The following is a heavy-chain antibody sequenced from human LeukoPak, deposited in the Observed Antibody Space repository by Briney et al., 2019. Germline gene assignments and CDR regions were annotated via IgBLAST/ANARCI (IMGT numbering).Heavy chain of an antibody. CDR3: ARGEMATITSVLVY. CDR2: IWYDGSNK. D-gene: IGHD5-24*01. V-gene: IGHV3-33*01. Sequence: GGSLRLSCAAFGFRFSNYGMHWVRQAPGKGLEWVAVIWYDGSNKYYADSVKGRFTISRDNSKNTLYMQMNSLRAEDTAVYYCARGEMATITSVLVYWGQGTLVTVSS. J-gene: IGHJ4*02. CDR1: GFRFSNYG.